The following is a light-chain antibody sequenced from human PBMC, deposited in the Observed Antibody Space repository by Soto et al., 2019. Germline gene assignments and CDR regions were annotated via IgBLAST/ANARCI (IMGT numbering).Light chain of an antibody. J-gene: IGKJ4*01. Sequence: IVMTQSPDSLSVSPGGRATLSCRASQRVGGSLAWYQQKPGQAPRLLIYGASNRATGIPARYSGSGSGTDFILTISSLQSEDSAVYYCQQYNNWPSLTFGEGTNVEIK. CDR2: GAS. CDR3: QQYNNWPSLT. V-gene: IGKV3-15*01. CDR1: QRVGGS.